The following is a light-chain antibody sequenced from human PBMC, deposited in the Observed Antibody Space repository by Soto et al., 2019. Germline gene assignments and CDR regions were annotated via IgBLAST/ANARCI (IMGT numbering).Light chain of an antibody. J-gene: IGKJ4*01. CDR1: QDISGR. CDR2: GAS. CDR3: QQCYSPPLS. V-gene: IGKV1-39*01. Sequence: DIQMTQSPSSLSASIGETVTITCRASQDISGRLNWYKQTRGRVTKLMIYGASNLESGVPSRLSGSGSGTDFTLTIRGLQPEDFASYYCQQCYSPPLSFGGGNKVDIK.